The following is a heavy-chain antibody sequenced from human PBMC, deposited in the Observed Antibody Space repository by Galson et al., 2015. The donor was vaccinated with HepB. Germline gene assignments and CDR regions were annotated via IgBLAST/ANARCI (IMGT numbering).Heavy chain of an antibody. CDR3: ARDAMGRGSGSYSAFDY. V-gene: IGHV3-30-3*01. Sequence: SLRLSCAASGFAFNTYTMQWVRQAPGTGLEWVATISSAGTTQYYAASVKGRFTSSRDNSKTLVYLQMNRLGAEDTAVYYCARDAMGRGSGSYSAFDYWGQGTRVTVAS. D-gene: IGHD1-26*01. CDR2: ISSAGTTQ. CDR1: GFAFNTYT. J-gene: IGHJ4*02.